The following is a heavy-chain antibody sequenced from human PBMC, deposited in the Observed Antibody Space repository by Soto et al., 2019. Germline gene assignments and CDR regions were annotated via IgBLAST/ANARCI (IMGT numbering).Heavy chain of an antibody. CDR1: GFTFSSYA. CDR2: ISYDGSNK. J-gene: IGHJ6*02. D-gene: IGHD3-3*01. V-gene: IGHV3-30-3*01. Sequence: QVQLVESGGGVVQPGRSLRLSCAASGFTFSSYAMHWVRQAPGKGLEWVAGISYDGSNKDYADSVKGRFTIARANSKNTLHLQMNSLRAEDTAVYYCAKGAVFGQHPYYDVWSGYHAPHYGMDVWSQGTTVTVCS. CDR3: AKGAVFGQHPYYDVWSGYHAPHYGMDV.